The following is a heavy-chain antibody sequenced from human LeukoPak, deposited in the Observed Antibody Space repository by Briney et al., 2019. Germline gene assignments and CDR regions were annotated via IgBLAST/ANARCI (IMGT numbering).Heavy chain of an antibody. V-gene: IGHV3-21*01. CDR3: AKQGIAAEGGY. CDR1: GFTFSSYS. Sequence: GGSLRLSCAASGFTFSSYSMNWVRQAPGKGLEWVSSISSSSSYIYYADSVKGRFTISRDNAKSSLYLQMNSLRAEDTAVYYCAKQGIAAEGGYWGQGTLVTVSS. D-gene: IGHD6-13*01. CDR2: ISSSSSYI. J-gene: IGHJ4*02.